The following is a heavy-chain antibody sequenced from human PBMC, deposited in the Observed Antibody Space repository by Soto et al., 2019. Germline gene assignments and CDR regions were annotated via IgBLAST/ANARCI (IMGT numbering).Heavy chain of an antibody. CDR3: AKSLNDILTVYYSGPFDI. V-gene: IGHV3-23*01. D-gene: IGHD3-9*01. CDR1: GFTFGSYA. CDR2: ISGSGGST. Sequence: GGSLRLSCAASGFTFGSYAMNWVRQAPGKGLEWVSAISGSGGSTYYADSVKGRFTISRDNSKNTLYLQMNSLRAEDTAVYYCAKSLNDILTVYYSGPFDIWGQGTMVTVSS. J-gene: IGHJ3*02.